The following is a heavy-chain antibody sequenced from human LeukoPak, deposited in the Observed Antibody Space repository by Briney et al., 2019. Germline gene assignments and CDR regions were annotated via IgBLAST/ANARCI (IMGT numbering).Heavy chain of an antibody. J-gene: IGHJ4*02. V-gene: IGHV4-39*07. CDR1: SGSIISSSYY. Sequence: PSETLSLSCTVSSGSIISSSYYWGWIRQPPGKGLEWIGSIYYSGSADYNPSLKSRVTMSVGTSKNQFSLKLSSVTAADTAVYYCARDSRSFYGVDYWGQGTLVTVSS. CDR3: ARDSRSFYGVDY. CDR2: IYYSGSA. D-gene: IGHD1-26*01.